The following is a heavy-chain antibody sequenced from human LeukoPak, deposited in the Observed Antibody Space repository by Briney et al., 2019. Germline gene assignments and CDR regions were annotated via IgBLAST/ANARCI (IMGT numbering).Heavy chain of an antibody. J-gene: IGHJ4*02. CDR3: ARPRGGNTRDFDY. V-gene: IGHV3-23*01. D-gene: IGHD2-2*01. CDR1: GFTFSSYA. CDR2: ISGSGGST. Sequence: PGGSLRLSCAASGFTFSSYAMSWVRQAPGKGLEWVSAISGSGGSTYYADSVKGRFTISRDNAKNSLYLQMNSLRDEDTAVYHCARPRGGNTRDFDYWGQGTLVTVSS.